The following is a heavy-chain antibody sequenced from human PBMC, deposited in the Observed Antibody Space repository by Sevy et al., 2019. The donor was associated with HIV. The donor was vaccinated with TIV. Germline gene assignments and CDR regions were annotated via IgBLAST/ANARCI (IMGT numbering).Heavy chain of an antibody. V-gene: IGHV3-74*01. D-gene: IGHD1-26*01. CDR3: ASGRDSGIYHSFDY. CDR1: GFTFSSYW. CDR2: INSDGSST. J-gene: IGHJ4*02. Sequence: GGSLRLSCAASGFTFSSYWMHWVRQAPGKGLVWVSRINSDGSSTSYADSVKGRFTISRDNAKNTLYLQMNSLRAEDTAVYYCASGRDSGIYHSFDYWGQGTLVTVSS.